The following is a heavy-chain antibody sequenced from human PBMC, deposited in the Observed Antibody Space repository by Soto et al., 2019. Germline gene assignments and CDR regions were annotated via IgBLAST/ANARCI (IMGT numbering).Heavy chain of an antibody. J-gene: IGHJ4*02. V-gene: IGHV3-15*01. CDR2: IQSKPDGGTT. CDR1: GFSVKDAW. Sequence: GGSLRLSCAASGFSVKDAWMSWVRQAPGKGLEWVGRIQSKPDGGTTDYAASVKGRFTMSTDDSENTLYLQMSSLKTEDTAVYYCTTGAYYYGSGSRLGWGQGTLVTVSS. CDR3: TTGAYYYGSGSRLG. D-gene: IGHD3-10*01.